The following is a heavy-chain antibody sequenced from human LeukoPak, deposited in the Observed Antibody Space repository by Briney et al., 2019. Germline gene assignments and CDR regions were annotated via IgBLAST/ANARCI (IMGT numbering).Heavy chain of an antibody. D-gene: IGHD5-18*01. CDR1: GYTFTKYG. Sequence: ASVKVSCKASGYTFTKYGITWVRQAPGQGLEWMGWISAYNGDTNYAQKLQGRVTMTTDTSTSTAYMELRSLRSDDTAVYYCARERFTSLYSYGPNWFDPWGQGTLVTVSS. J-gene: IGHJ5*02. CDR2: ISAYNGDT. V-gene: IGHV1-18*01. CDR3: ARERFTSLYSYGPNWFDP.